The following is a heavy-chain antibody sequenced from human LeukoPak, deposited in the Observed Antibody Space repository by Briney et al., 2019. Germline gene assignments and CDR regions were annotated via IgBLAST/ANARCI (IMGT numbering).Heavy chain of an antibody. D-gene: IGHD2-2*01. CDR2: IRSKANSYAT. J-gene: IGHJ4*02. Sequence: GGSLRLSCAASGFTFSGSAMHWVRQASGKGLEWVGRIRSKANSYATAYAASVKGRFTISRDDSKNTAYLQMNSLKTEDTAVYYCTRLEAYWSSTSCYGYWGQGTLVTVSS. CDR1: GFTFSGSA. CDR3: TRLEAYWSSTSCYGY. V-gene: IGHV3-73*01.